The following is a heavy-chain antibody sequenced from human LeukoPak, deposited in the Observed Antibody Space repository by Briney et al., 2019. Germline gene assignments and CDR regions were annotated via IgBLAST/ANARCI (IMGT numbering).Heavy chain of an antibody. D-gene: IGHD3-10*01. CDR2: IYYSGST. Sequence: PSETLSLTCTVSGGSISGHHWSWIRQPPGKGLEWIGYIYYSGSTNYNPSLKSRVTISVDTSENQSSLNLRSVTAADTAVYYCARLRYGSVIDYWGQGTLVTVSS. J-gene: IGHJ4*02. V-gene: IGHV4-59*08. CDR3: ARLRYGSVIDY. CDR1: GGSISGHH.